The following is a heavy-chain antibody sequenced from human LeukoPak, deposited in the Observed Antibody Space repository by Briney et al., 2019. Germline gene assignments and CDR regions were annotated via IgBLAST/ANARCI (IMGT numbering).Heavy chain of an antibody. V-gene: IGHV1-46*01. CDR1: GYTFTSHY. J-gene: IGHJ6*02. Sequence: ASVKVSCKATGYTFTSHYMHWVRQAPGQGLEWMGIINPSGGSTSHAQKFQGRVTMTRDTSTSTVYMELSSLRSEDTAVYYCAREPVVVPVAFKVDGMDVWGQGTTVTVSS. CDR3: AREPVVVPVAFKVDGMDV. CDR2: INPSGGST. D-gene: IGHD2-2*01.